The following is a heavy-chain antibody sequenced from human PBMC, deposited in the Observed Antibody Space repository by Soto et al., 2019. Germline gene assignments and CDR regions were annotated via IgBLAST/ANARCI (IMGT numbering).Heavy chain of an antibody. J-gene: IGHJ6*02. Sequence: SVKVSCKASGGTFSSYAISWVRQAPGQGLEWMGGIIPIFGTANYAQKFQGRVTITADESTSTAYMELSSLRSEDTAVYYCAIALYHYYDGSGYQQGPFHARELDVWGQGTTFTVSS. V-gene: IGHV1-69*13. D-gene: IGHD3-22*01. CDR2: IIPIFGTA. CDR3: AIALYHYYDGSGYQQGPFHARELDV. CDR1: GGTFSSYA.